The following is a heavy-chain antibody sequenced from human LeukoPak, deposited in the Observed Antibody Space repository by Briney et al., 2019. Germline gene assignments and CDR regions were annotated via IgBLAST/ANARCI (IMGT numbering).Heavy chain of an antibody. D-gene: IGHD4-23*01. J-gene: IGHJ4*02. CDR2: IYHSGSS. V-gene: IGHV4-39*07. CDR1: GGSISSSSYY. CDR3: ARAPFTQNDYGGTFDY. Sequence: SETLSLTCTVSGGSISSSSYYWGWIRQPPGKGLEWIGEIYHSGSSYYNPSLKSRVTISIDTSKNQFSLRLSSVTATDTAVYYCARAPFTQNDYGGTFDYWGQGTLVTVSS.